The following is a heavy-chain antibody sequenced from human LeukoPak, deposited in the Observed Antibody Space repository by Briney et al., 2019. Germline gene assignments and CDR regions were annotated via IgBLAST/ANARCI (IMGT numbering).Heavy chain of an antibody. CDR1: GYTFIDYY. J-gene: IGHJ5*02. CDR2: MNPKTGDT. V-gene: IGHV1-2*02. CDR3: ARDVIMGYQEGYFDP. D-gene: IGHD2-8*01. Sequence: ASVKVSCKACGYTFIDYYIHWVGQAPGQGLEWMGWMNPKTGDTRYEEKFQGRVAMTRETSSTTAYIEWSGLNSGDRAMYFCARDVIMGYQEGYFDPWGQGTLVTVSS.